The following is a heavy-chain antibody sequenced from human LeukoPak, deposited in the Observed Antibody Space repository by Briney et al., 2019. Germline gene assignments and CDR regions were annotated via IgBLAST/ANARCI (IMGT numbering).Heavy chain of an antibody. D-gene: IGHD6-25*01. CDR1: GGSISSSSYY. CDR2: IYYSGST. Sequence: SETLSLTCTVSGGSISSSSYYWGWIRQPPGKGLEWIGSIYYSGSTYYNPSLKSRVTISVDTSKNQFSLKLSSVTPADTAVYYCARLGPDPGYSSGWGQGTLVTVSS. J-gene: IGHJ4*02. V-gene: IGHV4-39*01. CDR3: ARLGPDPGYSSG.